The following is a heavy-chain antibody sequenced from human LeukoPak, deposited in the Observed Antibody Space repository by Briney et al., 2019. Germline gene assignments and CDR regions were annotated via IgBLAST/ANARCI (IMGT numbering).Heavy chain of an antibody. Sequence: SETLSLTCAVSGGSTSSGGYSWSWIRQPPGKGLEWIGYIYHSGSTYYNPSLKSRVTISVDRSKNQFSLKLSSVTAADTAVYYCARVRGVTVVDYWGQGTLVTVSS. CDR3: ARVRGVTVVDY. D-gene: IGHD3-10*01. CDR1: GGSTSSGGYS. CDR2: IYHSGST. V-gene: IGHV4-30-2*01. J-gene: IGHJ4*02.